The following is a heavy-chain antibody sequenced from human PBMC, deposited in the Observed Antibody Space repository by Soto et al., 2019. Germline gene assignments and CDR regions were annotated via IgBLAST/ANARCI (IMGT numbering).Heavy chain of an antibody. Sequence: GSLRLSCAASGFTFSSYGMHWVRQAPGKGLEWVAVIWYDGSNKYYADSVKGRFTISRDNSKNTLYLQMNSLRAEDTAVYYCARSTMTTVYPYYYGMDVWGQGTTVTVSS. V-gene: IGHV3-33*01. J-gene: IGHJ6*02. D-gene: IGHD4-17*01. CDR1: GFTFSSYG. CDR3: ARSTMTTVYPYYYGMDV. CDR2: IWYDGSNK.